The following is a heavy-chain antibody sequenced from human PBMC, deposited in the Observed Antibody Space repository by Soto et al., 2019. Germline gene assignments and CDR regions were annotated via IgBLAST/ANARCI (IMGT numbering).Heavy chain of an antibody. CDR1: GASISTSSFY. V-gene: IGHV4-39*01. D-gene: IGHD1-26*01. J-gene: IGHJ4*02. CDR2: IYYDGST. CDR3: ARRGSTGSRVGYFDY. Sequence: PSETLSLTCPVSGASISTSSFYWGWVRQPPGKGLEWLGNIYYDGSTYYNPSLKSRVTISIDTSKNQFSLKLTSVTAADTAMYYCARRGSTGSRVGYFDYWGQGTLVTVSS.